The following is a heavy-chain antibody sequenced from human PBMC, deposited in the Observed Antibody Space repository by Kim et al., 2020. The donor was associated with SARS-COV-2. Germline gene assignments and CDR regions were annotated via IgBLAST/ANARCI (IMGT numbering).Heavy chain of an antibody. CDR3: AKDRRYYDNLTGYLTHNYSYNCGMDV. Sequence: GGSLRLSCAASGFTFSIYGMHWVRQAPGKGLEWVAVISYDGSNKYYAASVKGRFTISRDNSKNTLYLQMNSLRAEDTAVYYCAKDRRYYDNLTGYLTHNYSYNCGMDVWGQGTTVTVS. CDR2: ISYDGSNK. D-gene: IGHD3-9*01. V-gene: IGHV3-30*18. J-gene: IGHJ6*02. CDR1: GFTFSIYG.